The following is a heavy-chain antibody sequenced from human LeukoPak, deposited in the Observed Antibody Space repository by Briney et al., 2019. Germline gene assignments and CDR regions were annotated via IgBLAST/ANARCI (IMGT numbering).Heavy chain of an antibody. CDR2: ISSSSSYI. CDR3: ARSIGCSSTSCYFDY. J-gene: IGHJ4*02. Sequence: GRSLRLSCAASGFTFSSYGMNWVRQAPGKGLEWVSSISSSSSYIYYADSVKGRFTISRDNAKNSLYLQMNSLRAEDTAVYYCARSIGCSSTSCYFDYWGQGTLVTVSS. CDR1: GFTFSSYG. V-gene: IGHV3-21*01. D-gene: IGHD2-2*01.